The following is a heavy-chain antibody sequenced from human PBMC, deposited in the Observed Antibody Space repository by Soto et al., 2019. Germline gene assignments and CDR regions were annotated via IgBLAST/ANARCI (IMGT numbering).Heavy chain of an antibody. CDR2: INNNRDRT. V-gene: IGHV3-23*01. CDR1: GFTFTTYI. D-gene: IGHD3-10*01. Sequence: EVQLLESGGGLGQPGGSLRLSCEGSGFTFTTYIMRWVRQAPGKGLEWVSSINNNRDRTYYADSGKGRFTISRDNSKNTMYLQLNSLRAEDTALYFCAKINYYGSGGAIWGQGALVVVSS. J-gene: IGHJ4*02. CDR3: AKINYYGSGGAI.